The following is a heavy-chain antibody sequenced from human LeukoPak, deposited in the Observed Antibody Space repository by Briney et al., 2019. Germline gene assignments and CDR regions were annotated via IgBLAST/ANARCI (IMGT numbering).Heavy chain of an antibody. V-gene: IGHV3-21*01. CDR1: GFTFSSYE. Sequence: PGGSLRPSCAASGFTFSSYEMNWVRQAPGKGLEWVSSISSSSSYIYYADSVKGRFTISRDNAKNSLYLQMNSLRAEDTAVHYCARNSPDTASDYWGQGTLVTVSS. D-gene: IGHD5-18*01. CDR2: ISSSSSYI. J-gene: IGHJ4*02. CDR3: ARNSPDTASDY.